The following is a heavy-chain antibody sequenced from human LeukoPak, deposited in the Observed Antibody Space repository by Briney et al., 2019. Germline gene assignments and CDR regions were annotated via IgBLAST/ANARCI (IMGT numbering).Heavy chain of an antibody. Sequence: PGRSLRLSCAASGFTFDDYAMHWVRQAPGKGREWVSGISWNSGSIGYADSVKGRFTISRDNAKNSLSLQMNSLRAEDTALYYCAKVINYDSSGYYLDGAFDIWGQGTMVTVSS. CDR2: ISWNSGSI. CDR3: AKVINYDSSGYYLDGAFDI. V-gene: IGHV3-9*01. J-gene: IGHJ3*02. CDR1: GFTFDDYA. D-gene: IGHD3-22*01.